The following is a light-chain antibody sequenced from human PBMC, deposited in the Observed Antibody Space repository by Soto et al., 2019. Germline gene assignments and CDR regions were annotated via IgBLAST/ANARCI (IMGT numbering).Light chain of an antibody. J-gene: IGLJ3*02. CDR3: AAWDGSLSGGV. V-gene: IGLV1-47*01. CDR1: SSNIGSKY. Sequence: QSVLTQPPSASGTPGQRVTISCSGSSSNIGSKYVYWYQQLPGTAPKLLIYRNDQRPSGVPDRFSGPKSGTAASLAISGLRSEDEADYYCAAWDGSLSGGVFGGGTKVTVL. CDR2: RND.